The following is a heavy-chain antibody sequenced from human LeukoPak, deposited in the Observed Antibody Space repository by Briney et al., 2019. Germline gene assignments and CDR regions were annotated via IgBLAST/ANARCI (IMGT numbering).Heavy chain of an antibody. D-gene: IGHD2-2*01. Sequence: ESGPTLVNPTETLTLTCTVSGFSLSNARMGVSWXXXXPGKALEWFAHIFSNDEKSYSTSLKSRLTISKDTSKSQVVLTMTNMDPVDTATYYCARTMEDIVVVPAPNWFDPWGQGTLVTVSS. V-gene: IGHV2-26*01. CDR1: GFSLSNARMG. CDR3: ARTMEDIVVVPAPNWFDP. CDR2: IFSNDEK. J-gene: IGHJ5*02.